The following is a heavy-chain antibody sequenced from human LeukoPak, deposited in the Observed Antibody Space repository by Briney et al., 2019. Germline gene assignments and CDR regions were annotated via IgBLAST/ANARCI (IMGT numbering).Heavy chain of an antibody. J-gene: IGHJ4*02. CDR2: ISYNGNNK. CDR1: GFTFSSYA. V-gene: IGHV3-30*04. CDR3: ARDLAPLVVVITTLDY. Sequence: HPGRSLRLSCAASGFTFSSYAMNWVRQAPGKGLEWVALISYNGNNKYYADSVKGRFTISRDNSKNTLFLQMNSLRADDTAVYYCARDLAPLVVVITTLDYWGQGTLVTVSS. D-gene: IGHD3-22*01.